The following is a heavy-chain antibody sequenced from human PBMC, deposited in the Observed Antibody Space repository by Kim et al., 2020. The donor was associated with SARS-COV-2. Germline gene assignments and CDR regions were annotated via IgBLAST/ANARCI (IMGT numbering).Heavy chain of an antibody. Sequence: SETLSLTCTVSGGSISSYYWSWIRQPPGKGLEWIGYIYYSGSTNYNPSLKSRVTISVDTSKNQFSLKLSPVTDADTAVYYCARDREIYSSSRLGWFDPWGPGTLVTVSS. J-gene: IGHJ5*02. V-gene: IGHV4-59*01. CDR3: ARDREIYSSSRLGWFDP. D-gene: IGHD6-6*01. CDR2: IYYSGST. CDR1: GGSISSYY.